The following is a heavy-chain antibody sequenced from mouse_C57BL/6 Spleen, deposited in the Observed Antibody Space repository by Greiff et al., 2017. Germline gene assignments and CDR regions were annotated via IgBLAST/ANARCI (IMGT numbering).Heavy chain of an antibody. J-gene: IGHJ3*01. CDR2: IWGGGST. D-gene: IGHD2-3*01. CDR1: GFSLTSYG. CDR3: AKHEGIYGGYYAWFAY. V-gene: IGHV2-9*01. Sequence: VKLMESGPGLVAPSQSLSITCTVSGFSLTSYGVDWVRQPPGKGLEWLGVIWGGGSTNYNSALMSRLRISKDNSKSQVFLKMNSLQTDDTAMYYCAKHEGIYGGYYAWFAYWGQGTLVTVSA.